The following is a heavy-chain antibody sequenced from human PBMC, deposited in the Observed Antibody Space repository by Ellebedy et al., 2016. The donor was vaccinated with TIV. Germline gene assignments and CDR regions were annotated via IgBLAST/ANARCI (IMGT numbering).Heavy chain of an antibody. J-gene: IGHJ6*02. Sequence: ASVKVSCKTSGYVFTAYYIHWVRQAPGQGLEWMGWINPDSGGTNLPQKFQGRVTMTRDISVNTAYMELSRLQSDDTAVYYCARVLRATSGMDVWGQGTTVIVS. CDR2: INPDSGGT. CDR1: GYVFTAYY. D-gene: IGHD4/OR15-4a*01. V-gene: IGHV1-2*02. CDR3: ARVLRATSGMDV.